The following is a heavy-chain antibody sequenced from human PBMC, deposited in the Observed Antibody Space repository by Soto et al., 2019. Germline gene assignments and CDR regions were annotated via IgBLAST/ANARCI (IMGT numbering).Heavy chain of an antibody. D-gene: IGHD3-10*01. V-gene: IGHV3-21*01. J-gene: IGHJ6*02. CDR1: GFTFSSYS. Sequence: GGSLRLSCAASGFTFSSYSMNWVRQAPGKGLEWVSSISSSSSYKYYADTVKGRFTISRDNAKNTLYLQMNSLRAEDTAVYYCAKGITMVRGVIMYYYGMDVWGQGTTVTVSS. CDR2: ISSSSSYK. CDR3: AKGITMVRGVIMYYYGMDV.